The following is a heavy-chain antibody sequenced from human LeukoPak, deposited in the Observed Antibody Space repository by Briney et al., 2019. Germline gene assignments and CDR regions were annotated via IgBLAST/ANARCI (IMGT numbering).Heavy chain of an antibody. V-gene: IGHV1-69*06. J-gene: IGHJ4*02. D-gene: IGHD4-23*01. CDR2: IVPIFGSA. CDR3: ARVGDYGANSAMVMTP. Sequence: SVKVSCKASGGTFSSYVFTWVRQAPGQGLEWMGQIVPIFGSANYAQKFQGRVTITADKSTNTVYMEVSRLTSEDTAVYYCARVGDYGANSAMVMTPWGQGTLVTVSS. CDR1: GGTFSSYV.